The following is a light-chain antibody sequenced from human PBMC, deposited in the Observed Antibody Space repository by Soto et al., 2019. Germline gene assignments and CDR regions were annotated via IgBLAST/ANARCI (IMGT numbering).Light chain of an antibody. J-gene: IGLJ2*01. CDR1: SGHSNYA. CDR2: LNSDGSH. V-gene: IGLV4-69*01. Sequence: QSVLTQSRSVSASLGASVKLTCTRSSGHSNYAIAWHQQQPGKGPRFLMKLNSDGSHKQGDGIPDRFSGSSSGAERYLTISSLQYEDEADYYCQTWGTGIRVFGGGTKVTVL. CDR3: QTWGTGIRV.